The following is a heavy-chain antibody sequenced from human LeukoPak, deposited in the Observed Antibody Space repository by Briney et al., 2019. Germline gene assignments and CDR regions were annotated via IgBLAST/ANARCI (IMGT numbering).Heavy chain of an antibody. J-gene: IGHJ4*02. D-gene: IGHD3-10*01. V-gene: IGHV4-59*08. Sequence: SETLSLTCTVSGGSINSYYWSWIRQPPGKGLEWIGYIYYSGTTNYNPSLKSRVTISVDASKNQFSLKLSSVTAADTAVYYCARWAAGIRTFDYWGQGTLVTVSP. CDR3: ARWAAGIRTFDY. CDR2: IYYSGTT. CDR1: GGSINSYY.